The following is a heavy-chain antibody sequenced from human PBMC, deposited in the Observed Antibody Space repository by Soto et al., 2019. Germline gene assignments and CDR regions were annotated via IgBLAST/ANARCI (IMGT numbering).Heavy chain of an antibody. CDR3: AKSQDSSSWSATDY. V-gene: IGHV3-30*18. CDR2: ISYDGSNK. Sequence: GGSLRLCCAASGFTFRSYGMHWVRQAPGKGLEWVAVISYDGSNKYYADSVKGRFTISRDNSKNTLYLQMNSLRAEDTAVYYCAKSQDSSSWSATDYWGQGTLVTSPQ. J-gene: IGHJ4*02. CDR1: GFTFRSYG. D-gene: IGHD6-13*01.